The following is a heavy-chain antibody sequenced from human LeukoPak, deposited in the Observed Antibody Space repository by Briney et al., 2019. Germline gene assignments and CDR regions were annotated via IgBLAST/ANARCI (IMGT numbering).Heavy chain of an antibody. J-gene: IGHJ4*02. D-gene: IGHD2-15*01. CDR1: GFNFNIYG. Sequence: GGSLRLSCEASGFNFNIYGMNWVRQAPGKGLQWVSNIGGRDDATYYADSVKGRFTISRDNFRNTVYLEMSNLRIEDTAIYYCAKSLWGTSGCTDYWGQGTLVTVSS. V-gene: IGHV3-23*01. CDR2: IGGRDDAT. CDR3: AKSLWGTSGCTDY.